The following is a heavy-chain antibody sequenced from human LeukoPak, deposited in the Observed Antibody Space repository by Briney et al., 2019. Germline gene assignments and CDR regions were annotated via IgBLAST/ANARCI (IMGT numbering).Heavy chain of an antibody. D-gene: IGHD2-15*01. CDR2: IDWNGGST. CDR1: GFTFDKYG. J-gene: IGHJ4*02. V-gene: IGHV3-20*04. Sequence: TGGSLRLSCEASGFTFDKYGMSWVRQAPGKGLEWVSGIDWNGGSTAYADSVKGRFTISRDNAKNSLYLQMNSLRAEDTAVYYCARQVVVAAYFDYWGQGTLVTVSS. CDR3: ARQVVVAAYFDY.